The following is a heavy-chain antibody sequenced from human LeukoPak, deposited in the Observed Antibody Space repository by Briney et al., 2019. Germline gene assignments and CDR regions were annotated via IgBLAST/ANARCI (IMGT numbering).Heavy chain of an antibody. Sequence: PSETLSLTCTVSGGSISSYFWSRIRQPPGKGLEWIGYIYYSGGTNYNPSLKSRVIIPVDTSKNQFSLILSSVTAADTAVYYCARQERYYGSGSYTYFQHWGQGTLVTVSS. J-gene: IGHJ1*01. CDR1: GGSISSYF. V-gene: IGHV4-59*08. D-gene: IGHD3-10*01. CDR3: ARQERYYGSGSYTYFQH. CDR2: IYYSGGT.